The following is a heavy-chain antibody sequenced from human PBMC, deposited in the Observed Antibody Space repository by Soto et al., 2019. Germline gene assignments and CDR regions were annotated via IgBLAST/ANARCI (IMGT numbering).Heavy chain of an antibody. Sequence: SETLSLTCTVSGGSISSYYWSWIRQPAGKGLEWIGRIYTSGSTNYNPSLKSRVTMSVDTPKNQFSLKLSSVTAADTAVYYCARGEGSWYAPLGYGTDVWGQGTTVTVSS. CDR1: GGSISSYY. J-gene: IGHJ6*02. D-gene: IGHD6-13*01. CDR3: ARGEGSWYAPLGYGTDV. V-gene: IGHV4-4*07. CDR2: IYTSGST.